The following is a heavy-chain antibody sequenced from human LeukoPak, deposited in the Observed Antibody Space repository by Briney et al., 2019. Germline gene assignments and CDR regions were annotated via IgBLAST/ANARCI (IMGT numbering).Heavy chain of an antibody. J-gene: IGHJ4*02. CDR1: GFTFSNYW. V-gene: IGHV3-74*01. CDR3: ARGSSGWYGIDY. CDR2: INIDGTST. Sequence: AGGSLRLSCAASGFTFSNYWMHWVRQVPGKGLVCVSRINIDGTSTSYADSVKGRFTISRDNAKNALYLQMNRLRAEDTAVYFCARGSSGWYGIDYWGQGALVNVSS. D-gene: IGHD6-19*01.